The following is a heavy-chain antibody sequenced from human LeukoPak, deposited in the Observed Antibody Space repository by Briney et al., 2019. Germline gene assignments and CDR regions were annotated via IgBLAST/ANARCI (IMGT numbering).Heavy chain of an antibody. D-gene: IGHD3-22*01. Sequence: SVKVSCKASGGTFSSYAISWVRQAPGQGLEWMGGIIPIFGTANYAQKFQGRVTMTRDTSTSTVYMELSRLRSDDTAVYYCARGSYYYDSSGYGGPDWFDPWGREPWSPSPQ. CDR3: ARGSYYYDSSGYGGPDWFDP. J-gene: IGHJ5*02. V-gene: IGHV1-69*05. CDR1: GGTFSSYA. CDR2: IIPIFGTA.